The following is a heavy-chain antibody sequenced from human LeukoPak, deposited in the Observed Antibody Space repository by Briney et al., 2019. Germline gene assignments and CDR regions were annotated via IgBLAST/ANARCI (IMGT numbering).Heavy chain of an antibody. CDR3: ARYQGYGDYDY. D-gene: IGHD4-17*01. CDR2: IYYSGST. V-gene: IGHV4-59*08. J-gene: IGHJ4*02. CDR1: GGSISSYY. Sequence: SETLSLTCTVSGGSISSYYWSWIRQPPGKGLEWIGYIYYSGSTNYNPSLKSRVTISVDTSKNQFSLKLSSVTAADTAVYYCARYQGYGDYDYWGQGTLVTVSS.